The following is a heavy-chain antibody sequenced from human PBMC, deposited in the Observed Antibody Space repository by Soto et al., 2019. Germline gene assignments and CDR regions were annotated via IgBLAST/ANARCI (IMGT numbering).Heavy chain of an antibody. CDR2: ITTAGDT. J-gene: IGHJ6*02. Sequence: PLRVSWTASEFTFSNYDRHWVLKITGKGLEWVSGITTAGDTYYPGSVKGRFTISREKAKNSLYLQMNSLSAGDTAVYYCARELHGGSYGMDVWGQGTTVTVSS. V-gene: IGHV3-13*01. CDR3: ARELHGGSYGMDV. CDR1: EFTFSNYD.